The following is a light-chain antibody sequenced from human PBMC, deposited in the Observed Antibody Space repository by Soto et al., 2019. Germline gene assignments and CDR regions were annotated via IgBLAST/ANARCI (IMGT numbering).Light chain of an antibody. V-gene: IGLV1-51*01. CDR3: GTWDTSLSAGV. CDR2: DND. CDR1: SSNIGNNF. J-gene: IGLJ1*01. Sequence: QSVLTQPPPLSAAAGQKVTISCSGSSSNIGNNFVSWYQQLPGAAPKLLTYDNDRRPSGIPDRFSGSKSGTSATLVITGLQTGDEADYYCGTWDTSLSAGVFGTGTKLTVL.